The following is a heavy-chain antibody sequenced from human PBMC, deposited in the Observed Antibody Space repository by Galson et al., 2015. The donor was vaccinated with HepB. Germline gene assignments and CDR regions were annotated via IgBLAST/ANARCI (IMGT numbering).Heavy chain of an antibody. V-gene: IGHV3-48*02. CDR1: GFTFSSYS. D-gene: IGHD3-22*01. Sequence: SLRLSCAASGFTFSSYSMNWVRQAPGKGLEWVSYISSSSSTIYYADSVKGRFTISRDNAKNSLYLQMNSLRDEDTAVYYCARAYYYDSSGYYPTYYYYYYGMDVWGQGTTVTVSS. J-gene: IGHJ6*02. CDR3: ARAYYYDSSGYYPTYYYYYYGMDV. CDR2: ISSSSSTI.